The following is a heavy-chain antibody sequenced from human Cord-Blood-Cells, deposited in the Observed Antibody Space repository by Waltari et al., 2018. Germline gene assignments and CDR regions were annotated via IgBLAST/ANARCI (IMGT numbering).Heavy chain of an antibody. J-gene: IGHJ6*03. CDR2: IYSGGIT. Sequence: EVQLVESGGGLVQPGGSLRLSCAASGFTVSSNYMSWVRQAPGKGLEWFSVIYSGGITYYADSVKGRFTISRHNSKNTLYLQMNSLRAEDTAVYYCARDGSHYMDVWGKGTTVTVSS. V-gene: IGHV3-53*04. CDR3: ARDGSHYMDV. CDR1: GFTVSSNY.